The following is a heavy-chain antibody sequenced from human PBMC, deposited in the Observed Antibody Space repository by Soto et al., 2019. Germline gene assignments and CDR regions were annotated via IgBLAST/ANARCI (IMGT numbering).Heavy chain of an antibody. D-gene: IGHD2-2*03. J-gene: IGHJ6*02. CDR1: GFTFSSYG. Sequence: GGSLRLSCAASGFTFSSYGMHWVRQAPGKGLEWVAVISYDGSNKYYADSVKGRFTISRDNSKNTLYLQMNSLRAEDTAVYYCARDGYCSSTSCFGYYYYGMDVWGQGTTVTV. V-gene: IGHV3-30*03. CDR2: ISYDGSNK. CDR3: ARDGYCSSTSCFGYYYYGMDV.